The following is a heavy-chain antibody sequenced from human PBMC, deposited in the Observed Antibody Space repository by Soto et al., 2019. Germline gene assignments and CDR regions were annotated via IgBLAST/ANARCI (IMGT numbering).Heavy chain of an antibody. CDR3: ARDYSSYGPFDY. D-gene: IGHD5-18*01. V-gene: IGHV3-48*01. CDR1: GFTFSSYS. Sequence: PGASLRLSFAAYGFTFSSYSMYWVRHATGKGQEWVSYISSRSRTIYYADSVKGRFTISRDNSKNSLYLQMNSLRAEDTAVYYCARDYSSYGPFDYWGQGTLVTVSS. J-gene: IGHJ4*02. CDR2: ISSRSRTI.